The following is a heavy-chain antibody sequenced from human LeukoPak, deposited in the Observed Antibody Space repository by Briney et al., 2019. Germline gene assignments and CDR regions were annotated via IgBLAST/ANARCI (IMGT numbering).Heavy chain of an antibody. CDR1: GFTFSSYW. D-gene: IGHD3-10*01. V-gene: IGHV3-7*03. Sequence: GGSLRLSCAASGFTFSSYWMSWVRQAPGKGLEWGANIEQDGSAKYYVDSVKGRFTFSRDNAKNSLYLQMTSLRAEDTAVYYCARDRVTMVRGVTTTLWDYYYGMDVWGKGTTVTVSS. CDR2: IEQDGSAK. CDR3: ARDRVTMVRGVTTTLWDYYYGMDV. J-gene: IGHJ6*04.